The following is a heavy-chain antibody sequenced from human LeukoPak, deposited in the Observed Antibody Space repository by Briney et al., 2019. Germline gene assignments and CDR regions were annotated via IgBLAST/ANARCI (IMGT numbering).Heavy chain of an antibody. CDR1: GFTFSTYG. CDR2: INGGGGST. D-gene: IGHD5-18*01. CDR3: ARGSRGYNYGFDY. J-gene: IGHJ4*02. V-gene: IGHV3-23*01. Sequence: GGSLRLSCAASGFTFSTYGMHWVRQAPGKGLEWVSAINGGGGSTYYADSVKGRFTISRESSKNTLYLQMNSLRAEDTAVYFCARGSRGYNYGFDYWGQGTLVTVSS.